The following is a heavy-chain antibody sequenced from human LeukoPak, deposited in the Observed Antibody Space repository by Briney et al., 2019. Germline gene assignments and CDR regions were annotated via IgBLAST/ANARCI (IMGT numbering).Heavy chain of an antibody. D-gene: IGHD5-18*01. CDR3: ATAGDTAMPRYLDY. Sequence: PSETLSLTCAVSGGSISSSNWWSWVRQPPGKGLEWIGEIYHSGSTNYNPSLKSRVTISVDKSKNQFSLKLSSVTAADTAVYYCATAGDTAMPRYLDYWGQGTLVTVSS. CDR2: IYHSGST. V-gene: IGHV4-4*02. J-gene: IGHJ4*02. CDR1: GGSISSSNW.